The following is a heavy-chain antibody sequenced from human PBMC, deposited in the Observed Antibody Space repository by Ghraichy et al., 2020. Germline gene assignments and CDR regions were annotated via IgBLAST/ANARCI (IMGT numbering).Heavy chain of an antibody. D-gene: IGHD3-22*01. CDR1: GEYVRTCALY. CDR3: ARHSPRYYDSSRPRSWFAP. CDR2: IFYGGNT. V-gene: IGHV4-39*01. Sequence: GSLRLSCNFFGEYVRTCALYSGWSRPYAGHWLKWIGSIFYGGNTYYNPSLESRVTISVDTSKDQFFLKLSSVTVADTALYYCARHSPRYYDSSRPRSWFAPWGQGTLVTVSS. J-gene: IGHJ5*02.